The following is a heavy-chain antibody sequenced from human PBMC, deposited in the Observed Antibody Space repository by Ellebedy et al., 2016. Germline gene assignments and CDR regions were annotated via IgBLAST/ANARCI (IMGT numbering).Heavy chain of an antibody. J-gene: IGHJ4*02. Sequence: GGSLRLXXAASGFTFSSYGMHWVRQAPGKGLEWVSLIWHDGSNRYYADSVKGRFTISRDNSKNTVDLQMDSLGAEDTAIYYCARADFGAAAGSGSRALDFWGQGTLVTVSS. V-gene: IGHV3-33*08. CDR3: ARADFGAAAGSGSRALDF. D-gene: IGHD6-13*01. CDR2: IWHDGSNR. CDR1: GFTFSSYG.